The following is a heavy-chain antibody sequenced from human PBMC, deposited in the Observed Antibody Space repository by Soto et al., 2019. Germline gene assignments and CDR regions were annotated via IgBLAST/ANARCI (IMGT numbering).Heavy chain of an antibody. Sequence: GASVKVSCKASGYTFTSYGISWVRQAPGQGLEWMGWISAYNGNTNYAQKLQGRVTMTTDTSTSTAYMELRSLRSDDTAVYYCARDRRLGITRPRLFDYWGQGTLVTVSS. J-gene: IGHJ4*02. D-gene: IGHD1-20*01. CDR1: GYTFTSYG. CDR3: ARDRRLGITRPRLFDY. V-gene: IGHV1-18*01. CDR2: ISAYNGNT.